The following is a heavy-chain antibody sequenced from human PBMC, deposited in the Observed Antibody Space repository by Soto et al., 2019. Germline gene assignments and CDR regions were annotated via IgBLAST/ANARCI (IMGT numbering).Heavy chain of an antibody. CDR2: ILVGGST. J-gene: IGHJ3*02. Sequence: GGSLRLSCAVSGFICSSYDMSWARQAPGKGLEWVSTILVGGSTHYEDSVRGRFTISRDTSKNTVYLQMNSLTAGDTAVYYCAKATATGGGAFEIYGQGTMVTVSS. V-gene: IGHV3-23*01. D-gene: IGHD2-8*02. CDR3: AKATATGGGAFEI. CDR1: GFICSSYD.